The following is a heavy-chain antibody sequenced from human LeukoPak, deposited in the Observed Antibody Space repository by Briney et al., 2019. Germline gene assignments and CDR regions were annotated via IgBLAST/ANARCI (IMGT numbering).Heavy chain of an antibody. D-gene: IGHD4-11*01. CDR2: IIPIFGTA. Sequence: ASVKVSCKASGGTFSSYAISWVRQAPGQGLEWMGGIIPIFGTANYAQKFQGRVTITADESTSTAYMELSSLRSEDTAVYYCASTTVPHYYYYGMDVWGQGTTVTVSS. J-gene: IGHJ6*02. V-gene: IGHV1-69*13. CDR3: ASTTVPHYYYYGMDV. CDR1: GGTFSSYA.